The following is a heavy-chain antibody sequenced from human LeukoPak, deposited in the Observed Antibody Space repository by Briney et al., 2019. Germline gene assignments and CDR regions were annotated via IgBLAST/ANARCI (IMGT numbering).Heavy chain of an antibody. V-gene: IGHV3-23*01. CDR2: ISGSGGST. J-gene: IGHJ4*02. Sequence: PGGSLRLSCAASGFTFSSYAMSWVRQAPGKGLEWVSAISGSGGSTYYADSVKGRFTISRDNPKNTLYLQMNSLRAEDTAVYYCAKGDVDIVATGVDYWGQGTLVTVSS. D-gene: IGHD5-12*01. CDR1: GFTFSSYA. CDR3: AKGDVDIVATGVDY.